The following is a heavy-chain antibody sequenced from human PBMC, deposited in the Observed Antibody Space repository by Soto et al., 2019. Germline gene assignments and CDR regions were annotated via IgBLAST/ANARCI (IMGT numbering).Heavy chain of an antibody. Sequence: GGSLRLSCAASGFTFSSYGMHWVRQAPGKGLEWVAVISYDGSNKYYADSVKGRFTISRDNSKNTLYLQMNSLRAEDTAVYYWAKIDGEYYDFWSGYYEIFDYWGQGTLVTVSS. CDR1: GFTFSSYG. CDR3: AKIDGEYYDFWSGYYEIFDY. CDR2: ISYDGSNK. J-gene: IGHJ4*02. D-gene: IGHD3-3*01. V-gene: IGHV3-30*18.